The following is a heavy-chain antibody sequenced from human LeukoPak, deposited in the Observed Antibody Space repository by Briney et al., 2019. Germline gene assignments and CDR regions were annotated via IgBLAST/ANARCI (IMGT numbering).Heavy chain of an antibody. CDR1: GGSISSGGYY. V-gene: IGHV4-31*03. J-gene: IGHJ6*02. Sequence: SETLSLTCTVSGGSISSGGYYWSWIRQHPGKGLEWIGYIYYSGSTYYNPSLKSRVTISVDTSKNQFSLKLSSVTAADTAVYYCARGDGDYYYYYYGMDVWGQGTTVTVSS. CDR3: ARGDGDYYYYYYGMDV. D-gene: IGHD4-17*01. CDR2: IYYSGST.